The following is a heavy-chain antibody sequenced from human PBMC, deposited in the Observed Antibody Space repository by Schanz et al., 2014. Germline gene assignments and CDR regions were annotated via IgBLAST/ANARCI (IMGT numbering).Heavy chain of an antibody. CDR3: ARDGVDAAAGGNY. D-gene: IGHD6-13*01. Sequence: QVQLVQSGAEVKKPGASVKVSCKASGYTFTSYSMHWVRQAPGQGLEWMGWINPNSGTTNYAQKFQGRVTMTRDTSTSTVYMELSSLRSEDTAVYYCARDGVDAAAGGNYWGQGTLVTVSS. CDR1: GYTFTSYS. V-gene: IGHV1-46*03. CDR2: INPNSGTT. J-gene: IGHJ4*02.